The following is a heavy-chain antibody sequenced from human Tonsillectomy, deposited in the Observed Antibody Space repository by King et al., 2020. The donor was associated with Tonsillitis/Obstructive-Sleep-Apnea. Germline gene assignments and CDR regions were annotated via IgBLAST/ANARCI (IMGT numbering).Heavy chain of an antibody. J-gene: IGHJ4*02. D-gene: IGHD1-26*01. CDR2: ISSSSSYI. CDR3: AREVGYSGSYSDY. Sequence: VQLVESGGGLVKPGGSLRLSCAASGFTFSSYSMNWVRQAPGKGLEWVSSISSSSSYIYYADSVKGRFTISRDNAKNSLYLQMNSLRAEDTAVYYCAREVGYSGSYSDYWGQGTLVTVSS. V-gene: IGHV3-21*01. CDR1: GFTFSSYS.